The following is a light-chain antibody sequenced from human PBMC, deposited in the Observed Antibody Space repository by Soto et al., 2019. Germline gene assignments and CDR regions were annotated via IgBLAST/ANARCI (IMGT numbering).Light chain of an antibody. CDR3: SSYTGSRGV. CDR1: SSDVGGYNY. V-gene: IGLV2-14*01. CDR2: DVS. Sequence: QSALTQPASVSGSPGQSITISCTGTSSDVGGYNYVSWYQQHPGKAPKLMIYDVSIRPSGVSNRFSGSKSGNTASLTISGLQAEDEADYYCSSYTGSRGVFGTGTKVTVL. J-gene: IGLJ1*01.